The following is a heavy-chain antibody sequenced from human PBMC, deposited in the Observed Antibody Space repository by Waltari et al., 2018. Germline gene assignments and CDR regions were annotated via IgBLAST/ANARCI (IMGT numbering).Heavy chain of an antibody. J-gene: IGHJ3*02. D-gene: IGHD3-16*02. Sequence: EVQLLASGGGLVQPGGSLRLSCAASGFTFSSYAMSWVRQAPGKGLECVSAISGSGGSTYYADSVKGRFTISRDNSKNTLYLQMNSLRAEDTAVYYCAKVGNDYVWGSYRPDAFDIWGQGTMVTVSS. CDR1: GFTFSSYA. V-gene: IGHV3-23*01. CDR2: ISGSGGST. CDR3: AKVGNDYVWGSYRPDAFDI.